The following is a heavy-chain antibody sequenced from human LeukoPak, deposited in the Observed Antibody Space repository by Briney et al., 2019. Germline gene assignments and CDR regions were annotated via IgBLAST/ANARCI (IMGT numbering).Heavy chain of an antibody. J-gene: IGHJ4*02. Sequence: ASVKVSCKASAYSFTDYYIHWVRQAPGQGLEWMGRFNPNSGGTDYAQKFQGRVTMTRDTSISTAYMELSRLRSDDKAVYYCARSSPTYYFDSSGYYSGDYWGQGTLVIVSS. D-gene: IGHD3-22*01. V-gene: IGHV1-2*06. CDR3: ARSSPTYYFDSSGYYSGDY. CDR1: AYSFTDYY. CDR2: FNPNSGGT.